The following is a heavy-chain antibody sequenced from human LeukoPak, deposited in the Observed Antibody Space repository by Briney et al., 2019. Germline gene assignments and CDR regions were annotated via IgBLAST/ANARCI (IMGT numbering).Heavy chain of an antibody. CDR2: ISYDGSNK. CDR1: GFIFSNYA. D-gene: IGHD1-26*01. Sequence: GRSLRLSCAASGFIFSNYAMHWVRQAPGKGLEWVAIISYDGSNKYNADSVKGRFTISRDNSKNTLYLQMNSLRAEDTAVYYCAKDGSYYYYYMDVWGKGTTVTVSS. CDR3: AKDGSYYYYYMDV. V-gene: IGHV3-30*18. J-gene: IGHJ6*03.